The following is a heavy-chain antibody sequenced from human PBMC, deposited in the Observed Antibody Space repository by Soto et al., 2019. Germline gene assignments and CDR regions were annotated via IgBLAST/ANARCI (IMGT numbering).Heavy chain of an antibody. V-gene: IGHV1-18*01. D-gene: IGHD1-26*01. CDR2: ITTDKGKT. CDR3: AKGFGNYWAFDY. Sequence: ASVKVSCKTSGYTFTNYGISWVRQAPGQGLEWMGWITTDKGKTTYAQKFQGRVTMTTDTSTSTAYMELRSLRSDDTAMYYCAKGFGNYWAFDYWGQGTLVTVSS. J-gene: IGHJ4*02. CDR1: GYTFTNYG.